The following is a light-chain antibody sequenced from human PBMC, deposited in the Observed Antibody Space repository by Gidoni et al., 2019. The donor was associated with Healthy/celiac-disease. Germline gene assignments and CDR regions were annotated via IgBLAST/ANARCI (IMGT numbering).Light chain of an antibody. CDR2: DAT. V-gene: IGKV3-11*01. CDR1: QSVSSY. CDR3: QQRSNWPPHT. J-gene: IGKJ4*01. Sequence: ELVSTPSPATLSLSPGERATPSCRASQSVSSYLAWYQQKPGQAPRLLIYDATNRATGIPARFSGSGSGTDFTLTISSLEPEDFAVYYCQQRSNWPPHTFGGGTKVEIK.